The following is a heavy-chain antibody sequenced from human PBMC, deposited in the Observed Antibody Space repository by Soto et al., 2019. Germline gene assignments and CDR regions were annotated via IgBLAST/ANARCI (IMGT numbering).Heavy chain of an antibody. J-gene: IGHJ5*02. CDR2: INPSGGST. CDR1: GYTFTSYY. CDR3: ARGSGHGPSDNGFDP. V-gene: IGHV1-46*01. Sequence: QVQLVQSGAEVKKPGASVKVSCKASGYTFTSYYMHWVRQAPGQGLEWMGIINPSGGSTSYAQKFQGRVTMIRDTSAGTVDMELSSLRSEDTAVYHCARGSGHGPSDNGFDPWGQGTLVTVSS.